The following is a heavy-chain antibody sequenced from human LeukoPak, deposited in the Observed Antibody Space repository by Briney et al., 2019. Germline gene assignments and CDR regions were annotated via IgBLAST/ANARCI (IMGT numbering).Heavy chain of an antibody. Sequence: GESLNISGKCSGHSFTSYWIGWACQMPGKGVEWMAIIYPGDSDTRYSPSFQGQVTISADKSINNAYLQWSSLKASATAMYYCARISGSSYYYYMDVWGNGTTVTISS. CDR1: GHSFTSYW. CDR3: ARISGSSYYYYMDV. CDR2: IYPGDSDT. D-gene: IGHD7-27*01. J-gene: IGHJ6*03. V-gene: IGHV5-51*01.